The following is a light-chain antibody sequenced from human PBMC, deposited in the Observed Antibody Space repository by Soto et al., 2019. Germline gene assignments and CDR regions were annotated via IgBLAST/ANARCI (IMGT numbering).Light chain of an antibody. J-gene: IGKJ5*01. CDR2: DVS. Sequence: EVVLTQSPATLSLSPGDTATLSCRASQNIGINLGWYQQKPGQAPRLVIYDVSNRATGIPARFSGSGSGTDFTLTISSLEPEDFAVYYCQQRSNWPPITFGQGTRLEIK. V-gene: IGKV3-11*01. CDR1: QNIGIN. CDR3: QQRSNWPPIT.